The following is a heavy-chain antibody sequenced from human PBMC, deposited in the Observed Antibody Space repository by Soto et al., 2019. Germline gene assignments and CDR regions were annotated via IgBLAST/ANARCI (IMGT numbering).Heavy chain of an antibody. CDR1: GFTFSSYG. D-gene: IGHD6-6*01. V-gene: IGHV3-33*01. CDR2: IWYDGSNK. CDR3: ARAPLQYSSSSGGRFYYYYYMDV. Sequence: GGSLRLSCAASGFTFSSYGMHWVRQAPGKGLEWVAVIWYDGSNKYYADSVKGRFTISRDNSKNTLYLQMNSLRAEDTAVYYCARAPLQYSSSSGGRFYYYYYMDVWGKGTTVTVSS. J-gene: IGHJ6*03.